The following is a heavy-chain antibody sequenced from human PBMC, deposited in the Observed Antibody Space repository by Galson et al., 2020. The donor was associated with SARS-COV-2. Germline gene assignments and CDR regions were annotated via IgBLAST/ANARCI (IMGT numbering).Heavy chain of an antibody. CDR1: GYSFTSYW. CDR3: ARPGGWLQFDWYFDL. D-gene: IGHD5-12*01. J-gene: IGHJ2*01. CDR2: IYPGDSDT. V-gene: IGHV5-51*01. Sequence: KVSCKGSGYSFTSYWIGWVRQMPGKGLEWMGIIYPGDSDTRYSPSFQGQVTISADKSISTAYLQWSSLKASDTAMYYCARPGGWLQFDWYFDLWGRGTLVTVSS.